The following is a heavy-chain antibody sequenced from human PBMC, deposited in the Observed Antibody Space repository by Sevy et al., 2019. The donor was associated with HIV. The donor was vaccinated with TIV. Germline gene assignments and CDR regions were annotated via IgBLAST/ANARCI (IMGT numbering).Heavy chain of an antibody. CDR2: IYSGGNT. CDR3: ARDRDGSGSSGGYGMDV. V-gene: IGHV3-53*01. CDR1: GFTVSNNY. J-gene: IGHJ6*02. D-gene: IGHD3-10*01. Sequence: GGSLRLSCAASGFTVSNNYISWVRQAPGKGLEWVSAIYSGGNTYYADSVKGRFTISRDNAKNSLFLQMNSLRAEDTAVYYCARDRDGSGSSGGYGMDVWGQGTTVTVSS.